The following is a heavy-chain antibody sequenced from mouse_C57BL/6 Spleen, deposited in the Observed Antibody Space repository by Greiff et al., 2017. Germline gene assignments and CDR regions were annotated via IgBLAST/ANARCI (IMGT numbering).Heavy chain of an antibody. CDR2: IDPSDSET. Sequence: VQLQQPGAELVRPGSSVKLSCKASGYTFTSYWMHWVKQRPIQGLEWIGNIDPSDSETHYNQKFKDKATLTVDKSSSTAYMQLSSLTSDDSAVYSCALLPYAMDYWGQGTSVTVSS. CDR3: ALLPYAMDY. V-gene: IGHV1-52*01. CDR1: GYTFTSYW. J-gene: IGHJ4*01. D-gene: IGHD1-1*01.